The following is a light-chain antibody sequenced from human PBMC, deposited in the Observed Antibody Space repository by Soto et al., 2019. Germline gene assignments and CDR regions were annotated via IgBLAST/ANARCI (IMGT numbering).Light chain of an antibody. CDR1: QSVSRN. Sequence: EIVMPQSPATLSVSPGERATLSCRASQSVSRNLAWYQQKPGQAPRLLIYGASTRATGIPARFSGSGSGTEFTLTISSLQSEDFAVYYCQQYNNWPLYTFGQGTKLEIK. J-gene: IGKJ2*01. CDR2: GAS. CDR3: QQYNNWPLYT. V-gene: IGKV3-15*01.